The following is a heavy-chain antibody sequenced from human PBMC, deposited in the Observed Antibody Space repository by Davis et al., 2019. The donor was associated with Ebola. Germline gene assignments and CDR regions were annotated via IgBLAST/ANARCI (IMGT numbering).Heavy chain of an antibody. CDR2: MNPNSGNT. D-gene: IGHD6-13*01. CDR1: GYTFTSYD. CDR3: ARVYREQQLVLDY. V-gene: IGHV1-8*01. J-gene: IGHJ4*02. Sequence: ASVKVSCKASGYTFTSYDINWVRQATGQGLEWMGWMNPNSGNTGYAQKFQGRVTMTRNTSISTAYMELSSLRSEDTAVYYCARVYREQQLVLDYWGQGTLVTVSS.